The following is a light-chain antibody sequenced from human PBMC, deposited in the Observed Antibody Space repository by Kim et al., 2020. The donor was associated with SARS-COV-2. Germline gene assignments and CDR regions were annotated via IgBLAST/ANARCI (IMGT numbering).Light chain of an antibody. Sequence: PGKTARVSWGGNSIGSKVVRWYQRKSGQAPVLVIYYDSDRPSGIPERFSGSNSGNTATLTISRVEAGDEADYYCQVWDSSSDHRVVFGGGTQLTVL. CDR3: QVWDSSSDHRVV. CDR1: SIGSKV. J-gene: IGLJ2*01. V-gene: IGLV3-21*04. CDR2: YDS.